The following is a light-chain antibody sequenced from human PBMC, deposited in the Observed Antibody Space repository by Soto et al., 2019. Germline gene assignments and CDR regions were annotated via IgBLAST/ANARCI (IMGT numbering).Light chain of an antibody. J-gene: IGLJ1*01. CDR2: EVS. Sequence: QSALTQPASVSGSPAQSSTISCTGTSGDVGGYYYVSWYQQLPGNAPKLMISEVSNRPSGVSNRFYGSKSGNTASLTISGLQDDDEADYYCSSYTAGGTIFGTGTKVTVL. CDR3: SSYTAGGTI. V-gene: IGLV2-14*01. CDR1: SGDVGGYYY.